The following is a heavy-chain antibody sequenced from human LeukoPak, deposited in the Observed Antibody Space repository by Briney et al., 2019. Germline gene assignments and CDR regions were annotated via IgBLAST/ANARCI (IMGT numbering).Heavy chain of an antibody. V-gene: IGHV3-73*01. J-gene: IGHJ4*02. Sequence: GGSLRLSCAASGFTFSGSAMHWVRQASGKGLEWVGRIRSKANSYATAYAASVKGRFTISRDNAKNTLYLQMNSLRAEDTAVYYCARDKAGYYYDSSGYSDYWGQGTLVTVSS. CDR3: ARDKAGYYYDSSGYSDY. CDR2: IRSKANSYAT. D-gene: IGHD3-22*01. CDR1: GFTFSGSA.